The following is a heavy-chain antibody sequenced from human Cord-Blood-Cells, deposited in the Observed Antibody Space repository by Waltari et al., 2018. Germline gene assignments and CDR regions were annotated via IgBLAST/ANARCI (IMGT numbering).Heavy chain of an antibody. Sequence: QVQLQEPGPGLVKPSETLSLTCAVSGYSISSGYYWGGIRQPPGKGLEWIGNIYHSGSTSYTPSLKSRVTISVATSKNQFSLKLSSVTAADTAVYYCARDLLQGITMVQGVSEVDYWGQGTLVTVSS. J-gene: IGHJ4*02. CDR2: IYHSGST. CDR1: GYSISSGYY. D-gene: IGHD3-10*01. V-gene: IGHV4-38-2*02. CDR3: ARDLLQGITMVQGVSEVDY.